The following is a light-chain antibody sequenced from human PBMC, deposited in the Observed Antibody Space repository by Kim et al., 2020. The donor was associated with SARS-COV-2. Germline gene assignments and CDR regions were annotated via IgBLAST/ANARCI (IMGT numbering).Light chain of an antibody. Sequence: QLPLSPSSLSASVGDRVTITCRASHSISSWLAWYQQKPGKAPKCLIYAASSLQSGVPSRFSGSGSGTDFTLTISSLQPEDFATYYCQQYDDYPRTFGQGTTVDI. CDR2: AAS. CDR1: HSISSW. CDR3: QQYDDYPRT. V-gene: IGKV1D-16*01. J-gene: IGKJ1*01.